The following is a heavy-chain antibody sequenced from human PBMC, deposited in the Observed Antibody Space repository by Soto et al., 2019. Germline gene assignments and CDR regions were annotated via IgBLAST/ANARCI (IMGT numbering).Heavy chain of an antibody. CDR2: IYWNDDK. D-gene: IGHD3-3*01. CDR3: AQRLDFSSAYNY. V-gene: IGHV2-5*01. Sequence: QITLKESGPTLVKPTQTLTLTCTFSGFSLSGGGVGVAWIRQPPGKALEWLALIYWNDDKRYRQSLKSRLTISKDTSKNQVVLTMTNVDPVDTATYYCAQRLDFSSAYNYWGQGTLVIVSA. CDR1: GFSLSGGGVG. J-gene: IGHJ4*02.